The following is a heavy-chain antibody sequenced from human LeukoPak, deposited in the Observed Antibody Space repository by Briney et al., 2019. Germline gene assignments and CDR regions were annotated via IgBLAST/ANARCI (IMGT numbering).Heavy chain of an antibody. V-gene: IGHV4-61*01. J-gene: IGHJ2*01. CDR1: GGSVSSGSYD. Sequence: TSETLSLTCTVSGGSVSSGSYDWSWIRQPHGKGLEWIGYIYYSGSTNYNPSLKSRVTISVDTSKNQFSLKLSSVTAADSAVYFCARGGRHCSGGSCYPFWYFDLWGRGTLVTVSS. CDR3: ARGGRHCSGGSCYPFWYFDL. D-gene: IGHD2-15*01. CDR2: IYYSGST.